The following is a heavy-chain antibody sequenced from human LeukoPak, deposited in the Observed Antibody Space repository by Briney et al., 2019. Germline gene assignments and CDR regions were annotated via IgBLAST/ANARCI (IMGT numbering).Heavy chain of an antibody. CDR3: ARGRSRERAYGMDV. CDR2: ISYDGSNK. V-gene: IGHV3-30-3*01. Sequence: PGGSLRLSCAAPGFTFNSYEMHWVRQAPGKGLGWVAVISYDGSNKYYADFVKGRFTFSRDNSKNTVHLQMNSLRAEDTAVYYCARGRSRERAYGMDVWGPGTTVTVSS. J-gene: IGHJ6*02. D-gene: IGHD6-6*01. CDR1: GFTFNSYE.